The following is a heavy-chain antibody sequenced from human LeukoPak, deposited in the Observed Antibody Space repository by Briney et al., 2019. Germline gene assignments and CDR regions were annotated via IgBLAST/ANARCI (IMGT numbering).Heavy chain of an antibody. CDR3: AIWSLSDKYSRQFYYMDV. J-gene: IGHJ6*03. D-gene: IGHD4-11*01. CDR2: IIPIYGTP. Sequence: SVKVSCKASGGTFSSYAISWVRQAPGQGLEWMGGIIPIYGTPNYAQKFQGRVTITADESTSTAYMELSSLRSEDTAVYYCAIWSLSDKYSRQFYYMDVWGKGTTVTISS. CDR1: GGTFSSYA. V-gene: IGHV1-69*13.